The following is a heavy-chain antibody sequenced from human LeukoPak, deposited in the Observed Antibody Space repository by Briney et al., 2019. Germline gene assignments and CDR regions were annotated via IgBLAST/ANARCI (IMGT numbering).Heavy chain of an antibody. J-gene: IGHJ4*02. CDR3: ARGGTYSNYEN. CDR1: GGSISSSTYY. Sequence: PSETLSLTCTVSGGSISSSTYYWGWIRQPPGKGLEWIGEIYHSGSTNYNPSLKSRVTISVDKSKNQFSLKLSSVTAADTAVYYCARGGTYSNYENWGQGTLVTVSS. V-gene: IGHV4-39*07. CDR2: IYHSGST. D-gene: IGHD4-11*01.